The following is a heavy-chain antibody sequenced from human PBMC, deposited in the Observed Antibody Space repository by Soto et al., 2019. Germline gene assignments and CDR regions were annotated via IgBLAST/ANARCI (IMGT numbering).Heavy chain of an antibody. CDR2: ISYDGSNK. J-gene: IGHJ3*01. CDR3: ARDWSRIVGALV. D-gene: IGHD1-26*01. CDR1: GFTFSSYA. Sequence: QVQLVESGGGVVQPGRSLRLSCAASGFTFSSYAMHWVLQAPGKGLEWVAVISYDGSNKYYADSVKGRFTISRDNSKNTLYLQMNSLRAEDTAVYYCARDWSRIVGALVWGQGTMVTVSS. V-gene: IGHV3-30-3*01.